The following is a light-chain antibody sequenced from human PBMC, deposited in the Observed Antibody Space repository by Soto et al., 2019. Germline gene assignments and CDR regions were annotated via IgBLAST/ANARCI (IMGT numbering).Light chain of an antibody. CDR1: RSDIGIFNY. V-gene: IGLV2-14*01. CDR2: EVT. J-gene: IGLJ3*02. Sequence: QSVLTQPPSVSGSPGQSITISCSGTRSDIGIFNYVSWYQQHPGKAPKLIIYEVTNRPSGVSDRFSGSKSGNTASLNISGLQADDEADYYCSSYSSSSTLGVFGGGTKLTVL. CDR3: SSYSSSSTLGV.